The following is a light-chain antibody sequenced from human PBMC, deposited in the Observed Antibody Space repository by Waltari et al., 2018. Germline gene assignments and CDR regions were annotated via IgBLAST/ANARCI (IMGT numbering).Light chain of an antibody. Sequence: DIVMTQSPDSLPVSLGERATITCKSRHSLLSSSNNKNYLAWYQQIPGQSPKLLLYWASSRESGVPDRFTGSGSGTDFTLTITSLQAEDVAIYYCQQYFNFPPTFGQGTSLESK. CDR2: WAS. V-gene: IGKV4-1*01. CDR3: QQYFNFPPT. J-gene: IGKJ2*01. CDR1: HSLLSSSNNKNY.